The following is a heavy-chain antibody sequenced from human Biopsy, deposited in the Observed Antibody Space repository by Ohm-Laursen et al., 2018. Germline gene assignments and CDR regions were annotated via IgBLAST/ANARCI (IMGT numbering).Heavy chain of an antibody. CDR3: ARTPRDSFWSGSYKRGLWFDP. V-gene: IGHV4-59*07. CDR1: GGSIISYY. D-gene: IGHD3-3*01. J-gene: IGHJ5*02. Sequence: DTLSLTCSVSGGSIISYYWTWIRQPPGKGLEWIGHVYNGGITNYNPSLKSRVTISKDTSKNQFSLQVNSVTAADTAVYYCARTPRDSFWSGSYKRGLWFDPWGQGTLVSVSS. CDR2: VYNGGIT.